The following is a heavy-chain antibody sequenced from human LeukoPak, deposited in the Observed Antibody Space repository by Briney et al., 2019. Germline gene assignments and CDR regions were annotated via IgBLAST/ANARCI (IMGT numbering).Heavy chain of an antibody. V-gene: IGHV4-59*01. D-gene: IGHD2-2*01. CDR2: IYYSGST. Sequence: SETLSLTCTVSGGSLSSYYWSWIRQPPGKGVEGSGYIYYSGSTNYNPSLTSRFTISVDTSKTQFSLKLSSVTAADTAVYYCARVSIYCSSTSCYEDAFDIWGQGTMVTVSS. J-gene: IGHJ3*02. CDR1: GGSLSSYY. CDR3: ARVSIYCSSTSCYEDAFDI.